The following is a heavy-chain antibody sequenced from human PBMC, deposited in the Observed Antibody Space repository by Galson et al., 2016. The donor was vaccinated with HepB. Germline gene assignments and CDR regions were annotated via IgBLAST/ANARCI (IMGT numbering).Heavy chain of an antibody. CDR1: GFTFSTYT. J-gene: IGHJ3*02. V-gene: IGHV3-23*01. D-gene: IGHD2-2*02. CDR3: AKGLKGYSRGAAFDI. Sequence: SLRLSCAASGFTFSTYTMNWVRQAPGKGLEWVSGISGSGATTYHADSVKGRFNISRDNAKNTVHLQMSSLRTDETAVYFCAKGLKGYSRGAAFDIWGQGTMVTVSS. CDR2: ISGSGATT.